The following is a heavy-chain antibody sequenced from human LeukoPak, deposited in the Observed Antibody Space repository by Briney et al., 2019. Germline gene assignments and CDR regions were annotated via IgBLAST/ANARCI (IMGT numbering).Heavy chain of an antibody. CDR3: AKDGGLLWFGELPRTFYYMDV. CDR1: GFTFSSYE. D-gene: IGHD3-10*01. CDR2: ISSSGSTM. J-gene: IGHJ6*03. V-gene: IGHV3-48*03. Sequence: PGGSLRLSCAASGFTFSSYEMNWVRQAPGKGLEWVSYISSSGSTMYYADSVKGRFTISRDNAKNSLYLQMNSLRAEDTAVYYCAKDGGLLWFGELPRTFYYMDVWGKGTTVTVSS.